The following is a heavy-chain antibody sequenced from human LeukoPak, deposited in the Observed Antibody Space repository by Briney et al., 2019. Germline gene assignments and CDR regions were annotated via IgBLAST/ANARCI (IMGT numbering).Heavy chain of an antibody. Sequence: VGSLRLSCAPSVFTFSSYSMNWVRQAPGKGLEWVSSISSSSSYIYYADSVKGRFTISRDNAKNSLYLQMNSLRAEDTAVYYCARVPQYYYDSSGYFADYWGQGTLVTVSS. CDR2: ISSSSSYI. J-gene: IGHJ4*02. V-gene: IGHV3-21*01. CDR3: ARVPQYYYDSSGYFADY. D-gene: IGHD3-22*01. CDR1: VFTFSSYS.